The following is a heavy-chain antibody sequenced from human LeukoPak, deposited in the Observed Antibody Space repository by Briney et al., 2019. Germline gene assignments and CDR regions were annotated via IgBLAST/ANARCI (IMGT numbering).Heavy chain of an antibody. CDR2: INPNSGGT. CDR1: GYTFTGYY. Sequence: ASVKVSCKASGYTFTGYYMHWVRQAPGQGLEWMGWINPNSGGTNYAQKFQGRVTMTRDTSISTAYMELSSLRSEDTAVYYCASRGGGVIVVDYWGQGTLVTVSS. CDR3: ASRGGGVIVVDY. J-gene: IGHJ4*02. D-gene: IGHD3-16*02. V-gene: IGHV1-2*02.